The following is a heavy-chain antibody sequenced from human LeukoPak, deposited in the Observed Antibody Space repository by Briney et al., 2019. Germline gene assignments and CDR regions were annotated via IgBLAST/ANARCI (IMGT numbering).Heavy chain of an antibody. CDR3: ARALAPSYYDFWSGYSNWFDP. Sequence: SQTLSLTCAVSGGSISSGGYSWSWIRQPPGKGLEWIGYIYYSGSTYYNPSLKSRVTITVDTSKNQFSLKLSSVTAADTAVYYCARALAPSYYDFWSGYSNWFDPWGQGTLVTVSS. CDR2: IYYSGST. V-gene: IGHV4-30-4*08. CDR1: GGSISSGGYS. J-gene: IGHJ5*02. D-gene: IGHD3-3*01.